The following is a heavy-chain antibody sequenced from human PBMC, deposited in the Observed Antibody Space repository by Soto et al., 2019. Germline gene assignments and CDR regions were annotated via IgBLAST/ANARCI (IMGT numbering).Heavy chain of an antibody. V-gene: IGHV1-69*01. CDR1: GGTFRNSA. CDR3: ATEDGYPSRAFDH. CDR2: IVPVFSTG. D-gene: IGHD6-25*01. Sequence: QVQLVQSGAEVKKPGSSVKVSCKASGGTFRNSAFSWVRQAAGQGLEWMGGIVPVFSTGEYAQKFQGRVTIFADESTRTVYMELSSLRSEDTAGYYCATEDGYPSRAFDHWGQGTLVTVSS. J-gene: IGHJ4*02.